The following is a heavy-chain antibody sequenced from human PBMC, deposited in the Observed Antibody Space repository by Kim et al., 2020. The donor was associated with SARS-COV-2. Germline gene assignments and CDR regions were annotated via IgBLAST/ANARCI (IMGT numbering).Heavy chain of an antibody. CDR2: ISYDGSNK. V-gene: IGHV3-30*04. Sequence: GGSLRLSCAASGFTFSSYAMHWVRQAPGKGLEWVAVISYDGSNKYYADSVKGRFTISRDNSKNTLYLQMNSLRAEDTAVYYCARDRDSSGYIDYWCQGPL. D-gene: IGHD3-22*01. CDR3: ARDRDSSGYIDY. J-gene: IGHJ4*02. CDR1: GFTFSSYA.